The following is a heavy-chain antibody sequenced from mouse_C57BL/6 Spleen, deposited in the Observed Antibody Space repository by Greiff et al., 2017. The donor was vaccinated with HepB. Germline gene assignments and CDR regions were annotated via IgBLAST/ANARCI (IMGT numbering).Heavy chain of an antibody. V-gene: IGHV1-26*01. CDR1: GYTFTDYY. CDR2: INPNNGGT. Sequence: EVKLQQSGPELVKPGASVKISCKASGYTFTDYYMNWVKQSHGKSLEWIGDINPNNGGTSYNQKFKGKATLTVDKSSSTASMELRSLTSEDSAVYYCAREGPYWGQGTTLTVSS. J-gene: IGHJ2*01. CDR3: AREGPY.